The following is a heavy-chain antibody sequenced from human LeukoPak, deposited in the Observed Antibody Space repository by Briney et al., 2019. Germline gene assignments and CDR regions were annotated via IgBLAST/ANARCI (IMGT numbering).Heavy chain of an antibody. D-gene: IGHD3-10*01. J-gene: IGHJ6*03. CDR2: INHSGST. CDR1: GGSFSGYY. V-gene: IGHV4-34*01. Sequence: SETLSLTCAVYGGSFSGYYWSWIRQPPGKGLEWIGEINHSGSTNYNPSLKSRVTISVDTSKNQFSLKLSPVTAADTAVYYCAREVLLYYMDVWGKGTTVTVSS. CDR3: AREVLLYYMDV.